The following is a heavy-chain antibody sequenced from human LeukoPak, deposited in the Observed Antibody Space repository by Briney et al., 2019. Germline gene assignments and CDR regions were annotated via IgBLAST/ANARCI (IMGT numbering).Heavy chain of an antibody. J-gene: IGHJ3*01. CDR1: GFTFSSYS. D-gene: IGHD1-1*01. Sequence: GGSLRLSCAASGFTFSSYSMNWARQAPGKGLEWVASIDEDGSETTYVDSVTGRFTVSRDHAKNSLYLQMNSPRAEDTAVYYCVRYGRRANDQPFDVWGQGTMVTVSS. CDR2: IDEDGSET. CDR3: VRYGRRANDQPFDV. V-gene: IGHV3-7*01.